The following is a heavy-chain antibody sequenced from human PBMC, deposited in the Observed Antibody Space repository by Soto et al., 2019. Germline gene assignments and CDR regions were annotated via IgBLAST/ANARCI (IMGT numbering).Heavy chain of an antibody. D-gene: IGHD2-2*01. CDR2: IWYDGSNK. V-gene: IGHV3-33*01. Sequence: QVQLVESGGGVVQPGRSLRLSCAASGFTFSSYGMHWVRQAPGKGLEWVAVIWYDGSNKYYADSVKGRFTISRDNSKNTLYLQMNSLRAEDTAVYYCARDGGFVVVPAARYYYYMDVWGKGTTVTVSS. CDR1: GFTFSSYG. CDR3: ARDGGFVVVPAARYYYYMDV. J-gene: IGHJ6*03.